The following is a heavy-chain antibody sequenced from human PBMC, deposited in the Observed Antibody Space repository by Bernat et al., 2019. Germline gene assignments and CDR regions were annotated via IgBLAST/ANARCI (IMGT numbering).Heavy chain of an antibody. CDR1: GFTVSSNY. Sequence: EVQLVESGGGLIQPGGSLRLSCAASGFTVSSNYMSWVRQAPGKGLEWVSVIYTGGTTYFADSMKGRFTISSDTSKNTLYLQMNSLRAEDTAVYYCAKVLEYSSGWYWGGAFDYWGQGTLVTVSS. CDR2: IYTGGTT. D-gene: IGHD6-19*01. V-gene: IGHV3-66*03. J-gene: IGHJ4*02. CDR3: AKVLEYSSGWYWGGAFDY.